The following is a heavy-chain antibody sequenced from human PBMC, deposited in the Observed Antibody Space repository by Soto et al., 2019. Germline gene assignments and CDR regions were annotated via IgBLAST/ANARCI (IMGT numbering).Heavy chain of an antibody. D-gene: IGHD2-21*02. CDR2: INPNSGGT. V-gene: IGHV1-2*02. CDR3: ARVVTAIWDYYYYGMDV. Sequence: GASVKVSCKGSGYTFTGYYMHWVRQAPGQGLEWMGWINPNSGGTNYAQKFQGRVTMTRDTSISTAYMELSRLRSDDTAVYYCARVVTAIWDYYYYGMDVWGQGTTVTVSS. CDR1: GYTFTGYY. J-gene: IGHJ6*02.